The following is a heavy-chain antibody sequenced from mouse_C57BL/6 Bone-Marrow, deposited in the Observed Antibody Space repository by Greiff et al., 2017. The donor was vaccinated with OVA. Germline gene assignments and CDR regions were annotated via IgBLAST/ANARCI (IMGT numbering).Heavy chain of an antibody. J-gene: IGHJ1*03. Sequence: QVQLQQPGAELVKPGASVKMSCKASGYTFTSYWITWVKQRPGQGLEWIGDIYPGSGSTNYNEKFKSKATLTVDTSSSTAYMQLSSLTSEDSAVDYCARDYGSSWYFDVWGTGTTVTVSS. V-gene: IGHV1-55*01. D-gene: IGHD1-1*01. CDR1: GYTFTSYW. CDR2: IYPGSGST. CDR3: ARDYGSSWYFDV.